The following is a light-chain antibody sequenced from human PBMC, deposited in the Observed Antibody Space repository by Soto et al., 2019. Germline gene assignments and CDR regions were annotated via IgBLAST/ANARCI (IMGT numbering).Light chain of an antibody. CDR3: CSYAGSSSFHV. CDR1: SSDVGSYNL. CDR2: EVN. V-gene: IGLV2-23*02. Sequence: LTQPASVSGSPGQSITISCTGTSSDVGSYNLVSWYQHHPDEAPKLIIYEVNKRPSGVSNRFSGSKSGNTASLTISGLQAEDEADYYCCSYAGSSSFHVFRSVTKVTVL. J-gene: IGLJ1*01.